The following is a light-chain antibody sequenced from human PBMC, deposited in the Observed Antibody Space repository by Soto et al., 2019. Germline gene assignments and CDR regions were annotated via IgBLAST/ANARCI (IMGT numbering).Light chain of an antibody. V-gene: IGLV2-14*01. CDR3: SSYTSTSTLV. Sequence: QSALTQRASVSGSPGQSITISCTGTSSDVGGYNFVSWYQQHPGKAPKLMIYEVSSRPSGVSNRFSGSKSGDTASLTISGLQAEDEADYYCSSYTSTSTLVFGTGTKLTVL. J-gene: IGLJ1*01. CDR2: EVS. CDR1: SSDVGGYNF.